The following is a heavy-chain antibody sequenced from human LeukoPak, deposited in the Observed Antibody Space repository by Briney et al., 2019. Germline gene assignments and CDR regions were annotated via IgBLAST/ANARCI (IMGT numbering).Heavy chain of an antibody. CDR3: ARSAGDFWSGYFRGLRFDY. D-gene: IGHD3-3*01. Sequence: GSLRLPCAASGFTFSSYWMSWVRQAPGKGLEWVANIKQDGSEKYYVDSVKGRFTISRDNAKNSLYLQMNSLRAEDTAVYYCARSAGDFWSGYFRGLRFDYWGQGTLVTVSS. CDR1: GFTFSSYW. V-gene: IGHV3-7*01. CDR2: IKQDGSEK. J-gene: IGHJ4*02.